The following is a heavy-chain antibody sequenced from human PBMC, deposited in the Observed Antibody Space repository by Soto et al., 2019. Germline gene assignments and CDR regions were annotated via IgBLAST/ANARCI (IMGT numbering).Heavy chain of an antibody. CDR2: MHPDSGNT. D-gene: IGHD2-15*01. V-gene: IGHV1-8*01. CDR3: ARGFFGGGTG. J-gene: IGHJ4*02. CDR1: GYTLTSYD. Sequence: DSVKIYCKASGYTLTSYDRNWVRQATGQGLEWMGWMHPDSGNTGYAQKFQGRVTMTRNTSISAAYMELSSLRSEDTAVYYCARGFFGGGTGWRQGTLVTVSS.